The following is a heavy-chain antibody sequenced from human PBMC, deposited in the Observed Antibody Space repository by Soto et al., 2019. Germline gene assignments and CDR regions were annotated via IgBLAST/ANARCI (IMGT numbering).Heavy chain of an antibody. Sequence: GGSLRLSCAASGFTFSDYYMSWIRQAPGKGLKWVSYISSSGSTIYYADSVKGRFTISRDNAKNSLYLQMNSLRAEDTAVYYCARVERGITIFGVVIPPFDYWGQGTLVTVSS. J-gene: IGHJ4*02. V-gene: IGHV3-11*01. CDR3: ARVERGITIFGVVIPPFDY. CDR1: GFTFSDYY. D-gene: IGHD3-3*01. CDR2: ISSSGSTI.